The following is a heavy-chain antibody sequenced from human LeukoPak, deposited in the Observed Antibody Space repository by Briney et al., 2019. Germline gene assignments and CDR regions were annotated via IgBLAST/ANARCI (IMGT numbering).Heavy chain of an antibody. D-gene: IGHD2/OR15-2a*01. J-gene: IGHJ1*01. V-gene: IGHV3-33*01. Sequence: PGRSLRLSCAASGFTLCTYGMRPVRQAPGEGLEWVAVIWYDGSIEYYADSVKGRFTISRDNSNNTLYLQMNSLRAEDTAVYYLARAVGPYQNWGEGTLVTVSS. CDR3: ARAVGPYQN. CDR1: GFTLCTYG. CDR2: IWYDGSIE.